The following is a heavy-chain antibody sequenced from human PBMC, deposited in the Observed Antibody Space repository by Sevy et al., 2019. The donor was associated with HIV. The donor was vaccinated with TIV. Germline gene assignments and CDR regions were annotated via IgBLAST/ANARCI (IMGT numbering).Heavy chain of an antibody. CDR3: AGENAWGRGYS. Sequence: SETLSLTGTVSGGSITSLYWNWIRQPPGKGRGCIANIYYNGHINYNPSLKSRVTLSLDTSKNQFSLRLSSVTAADTAMYYCAGENAWGRGYSWGQGTLVTVSS. CDR1: GGSITSLY. CDR2: IYYNGHI. J-gene: IGHJ4*02. V-gene: IGHV4-59*08. D-gene: IGHD1-26*01.